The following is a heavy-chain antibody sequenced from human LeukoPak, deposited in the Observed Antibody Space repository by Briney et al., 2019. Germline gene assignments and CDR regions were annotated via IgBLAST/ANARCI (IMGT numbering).Heavy chain of an antibody. Sequence: ASVKVSCKASGGTFSSYAISWVRQAPGQGLEWMGGIIPIFGTANYAQKFQGRVTITADESTSTAYMELSSLRSEDTAVYYCATQLYYDSSLGAFAIWGQGTMVTVSS. D-gene: IGHD3-22*01. CDR1: GGTFSSYA. CDR3: ATQLYYDSSLGAFAI. J-gene: IGHJ3*02. CDR2: IIPIFGTA. V-gene: IGHV1-69*13.